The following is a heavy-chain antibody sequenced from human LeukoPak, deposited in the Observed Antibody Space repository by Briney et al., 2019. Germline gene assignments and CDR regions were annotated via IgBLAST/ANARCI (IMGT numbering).Heavy chain of an antibody. D-gene: IGHD1-26*01. V-gene: IGHV1-69*05. Sequence: ASVKVSCKASGGTFSSYAISWVRQAPGQGLELMGGIIPIFGTANYAQKFQGRVTITTDESTSTAYMELSSLRSEDTAVYYCASWSVSGSYSTEDYWGQGTLVTVSS. J-gene: IGHJ4*02. CDR1: GGTFSSYA. CDR3: ASWSVSGSYSTEDY. CDR2: IIPIFGTA.